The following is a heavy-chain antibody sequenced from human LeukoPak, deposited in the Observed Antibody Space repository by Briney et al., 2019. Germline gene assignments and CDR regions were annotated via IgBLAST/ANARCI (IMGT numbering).Heavy chain of an antibody. J-gene: IGHJ4*02. CDR3: ARAYGSYLGVSFAY. D-gene: IGHD3-16*01. CDR2: YYSGGST. CDR1: GFTLSSND. Sequence: GGALRLCCAAPGFTLSSNDMSWVRQAPGKGLGRVPVYYSGGSTYYGVSVKGRFTSSRDNSNNTVYLQINSLRAEHTVVYDCARAYGSYLGVSFAYWGQGTPVSV. V-gene: IGHV3-53*01.